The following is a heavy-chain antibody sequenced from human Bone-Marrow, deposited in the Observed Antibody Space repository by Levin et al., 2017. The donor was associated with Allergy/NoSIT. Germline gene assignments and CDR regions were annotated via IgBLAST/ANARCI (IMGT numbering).Heavy chain of an antibody. CDR1: GFTFTSYG. Sequence: QRGESLKISCAASGFTFTSYGIYWVRQAPGEGLEWVAVISYDGNKKYYEDSVKGRFTISRDNFKNTVYLEMNSLRVEDTAVYYCAKAMVRPYYFYGMDVWGQGTTVTVSS. CDR2: ISYDGNKK. D-gene: IGHD2-8*01. CDR3: AKAMVRPYYFYGMDV. J-gene: IGHJ6*02. V-gene: IGHV3-30*18.